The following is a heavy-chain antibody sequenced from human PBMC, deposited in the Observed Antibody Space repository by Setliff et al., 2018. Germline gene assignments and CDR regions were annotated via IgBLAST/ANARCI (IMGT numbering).Heavy chain of an antibody. CDR3: ARGPVDFVVVPAAAKFDY. J-gene: IGHJ4*02. CDR1: GYTFNNYG. CDR2: MSV. Sequence: GASVKVSCKASGYTFNNYGINWVRQAPGQGFEWMGWMSVYAQKFQGRVTMTTDTPTSTAYMELRSLTSDDTAVHYCARGPVDFVVVPAAAKFDYWGQGTLVTVSS. V-gene: IGHV1-18*04. D-gene: IGHD2-2*01.